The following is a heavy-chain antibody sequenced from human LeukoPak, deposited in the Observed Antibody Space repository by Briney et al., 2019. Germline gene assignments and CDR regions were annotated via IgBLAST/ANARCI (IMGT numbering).Heavy chain of an antibody. D-gene: IGHD3-10*01. V-gene: IGHV3-53*01. Sequence: GGSLRLSCAASGFSISSNYMTWVRQAPGKGLEWVSVIYSGGSTYYADSVKGRFTISRDNSKNTLYLQMNSLRAEDTAVYYCARHGTITMVRGRLRYYYMDVWGKGATVTISS. J-gene: IGHJ6*03. CDR2: IYSGGST. CDR1: GFSISSNY. CDR3: ARHGTITMVRGRLRYYYMDV.